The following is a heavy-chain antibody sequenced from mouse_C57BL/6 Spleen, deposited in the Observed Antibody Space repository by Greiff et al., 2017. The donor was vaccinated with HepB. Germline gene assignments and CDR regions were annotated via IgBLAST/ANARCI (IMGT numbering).Heavy chain of an antibody. V-gene: IGHV1-64*01. Sequence: VQLQQSGAELVKPGASVKLSCKASGYTFTSYWMHWVKQRPGQGLEWIGMIHPNSGSTNYNEKFKSKATLTVDKSSSTAYMQLSSLTSEDSAVYYCAREGYYYGSRTYYFDYWGQGTTLTVSS. D-gene: IGHD1-1*01. CDR1: GYTFTSYW. CDR2: IHPNSGST. CDR3: AREGYYYGSRTYYFDY. J-gene: IGHJ2*01.